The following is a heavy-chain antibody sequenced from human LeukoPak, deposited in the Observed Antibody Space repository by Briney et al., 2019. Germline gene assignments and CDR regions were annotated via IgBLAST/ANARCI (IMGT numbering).Heavy chain of an antibody. J-gene: IGHJ1*01. V-gene: IGHV3-23*01. CDR2: ISGSGGST. CDR3: VKDSYSGYDSEYFQH. CDR1: GFTFSSYA. Sequence: GGSLRLSCAASGFTFSSYAMSWVRQAPGKGLEWVSAISGSGGSTYYADSVKGRFTISRDNSKNTLYLQMNSLRAEDTAVYYCVKDSYSGYDSEYFQHWGQGTLVTVSS. D-gene: IGHD5-12*01.